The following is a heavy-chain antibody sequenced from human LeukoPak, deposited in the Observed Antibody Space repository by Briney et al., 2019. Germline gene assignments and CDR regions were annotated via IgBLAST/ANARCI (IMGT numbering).Heavy chain of an antibody. D-gene: IGHD3-22*01. J-gene: IGHJ4*02. V-gene: IGHV4-30-4*01. CDR2: VTYTGIT. CDR1: GASIASGEYY. CDR3: AKDLYDSSAYFLGNDY. Sequence: SETLSLTCTVSGASIASGEYYCSWIRQPPGKGLEWIGYVTYTGITNYNPSLSSRVSTSVDTSKNQFSLNLRSVTDADTAVYYCAKDLYDSSAYFLGNDYWGQGTLVTVSS.